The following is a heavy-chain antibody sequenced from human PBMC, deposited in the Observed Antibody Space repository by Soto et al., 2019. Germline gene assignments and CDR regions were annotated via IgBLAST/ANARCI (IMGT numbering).Heavy chain of an antibody. CDR3: AKDDSPMVRGVILSY. Sequence: PGGSLRLSCAASGFTFDDYAMHWVRQAPGKGLEWVSGISWNSGSIGYADSVKGRFTISRDNAKNSLYLQMNSLRAEDTALYYCAKDDSPMVRGVILSYWGQGTLVTVSS. CDR1: GFTFDDYA. J-gene: IGHJ4*02. D-gene: IGHD3-10*01. CDR2: ISWNSGSI. V-gene: IGHV3-9*01.